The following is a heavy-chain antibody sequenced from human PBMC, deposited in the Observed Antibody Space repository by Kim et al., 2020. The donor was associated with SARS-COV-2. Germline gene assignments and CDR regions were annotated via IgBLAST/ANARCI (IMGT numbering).Heavy chain of an antibody. CDR3: ARPGIISTSGIFDY. J-gene: IGHJ4*02. V-gene: IGHV1-2*02. Sequence: QKVQGRVTMTRDPSINTAYMELSRLKSDDTAVYYCARPGIISTSGIFDYWGQGTLVTVSS. D-gene: IGHD3-10*01.